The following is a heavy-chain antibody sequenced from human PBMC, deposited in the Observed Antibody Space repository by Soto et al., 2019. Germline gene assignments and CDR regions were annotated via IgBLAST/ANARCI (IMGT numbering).Heavy chain of an antibody. CDR3: ARASACSDYAHFDY. J-gene: IGHJ4*02. V-gene: IGHV1-69*13. CDR2: IIPIFGTA. D-gene: IGHD4-17*01. CDR1: GGTFSSYA. Sequence: GASVKVSCKASGGTFSSYAISWVRQAPGQGLEWMGGIIPIFGTANYAQKFQGRVTITADESTSTAYMELSSLRSEDTAVYSCARASACSDYAHFDYWDQGXLLTVSS.